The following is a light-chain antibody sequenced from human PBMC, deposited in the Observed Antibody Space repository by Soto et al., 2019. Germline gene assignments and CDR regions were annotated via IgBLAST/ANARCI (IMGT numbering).Light chain of an antibody. Sequence: EIVMTQSPATLSVSPGERATLSCRASQSISSNLAWYQQKPGQAPRLLFYGASTRATGFPARFSGSGSGTEFTLTISSLQSEDTAVYYCQQYVNWPLTFGGGTKVEIK. CDR1: QSISSN. CDR2: GAS. CDR3: QQYVNWPLT. V-gene: IGKV3-15*01. J-gene: IGKJ4*01.